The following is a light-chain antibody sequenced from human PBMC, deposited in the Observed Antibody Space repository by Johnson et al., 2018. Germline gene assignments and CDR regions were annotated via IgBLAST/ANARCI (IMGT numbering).Light chain of an antibody. Sequence: QSVLTQPPSVSAAPGQKVTISCSGSSSNIGNNYVSWYQQLPGTATKLLIYENNKRPSGIPDRFSGSKSGTSATLGITGLQTGAEADYYCGTWDSSLSAGNVVGTGTKVTVL. CDR1: SSNIGNNY. J-gene: IGLJ1*01. CDR2: ENN. V-gene: IGLV1-51*02. CDR3: GTWDSSLSAGNV.